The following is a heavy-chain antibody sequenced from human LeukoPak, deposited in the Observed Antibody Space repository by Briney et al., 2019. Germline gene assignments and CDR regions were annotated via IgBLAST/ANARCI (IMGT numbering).Heavy chain of an antibody. CDR1: GFNCRSYW. D-gene: IGHD7-27*01. J-gene: IGHJ5*02. CDR2: IKPDGSDK. Sequence: PGGSLRLSCAASGFNCRSYWMSWVRQAPGKGLEWVANIKPDGSDKKYVDSVKGRFTISRDNAENSLFLQMNSLRAEDTAVYYCARDALGRQSEYNWFDPWGQGTLVTVSS. CDR3: ARDALGRQSEYNWFDP. V-gene: IGHV3-7*01.